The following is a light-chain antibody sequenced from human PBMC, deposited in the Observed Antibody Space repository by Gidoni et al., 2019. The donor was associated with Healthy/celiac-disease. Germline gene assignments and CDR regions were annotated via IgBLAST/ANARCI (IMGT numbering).Light chain of an antibody. J-gene: IGKJ1*01. CDR2: KAS. V-gene: IGKV1-5*03. Sequence: DIQRTQSPSTLSASVGDRVTITCRASQSISSWLAWYQQKPGKAPKLLIYKASSLESGVPSRFSGSGSGTAFTLTISSLQPDDFATYYCQQYNSYSGTFGQGTKVEIK. CDR3: QQYNSYSGT. CDR1: QSISSW.